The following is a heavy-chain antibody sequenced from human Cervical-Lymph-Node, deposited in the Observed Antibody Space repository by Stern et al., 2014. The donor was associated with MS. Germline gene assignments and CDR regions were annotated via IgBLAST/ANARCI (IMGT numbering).Heavy chain of an antibody. V-gene: IGHV1-2*06. CDR1: GYSFSDFN. Sequence: VQLVESGAQVKEPGASVKVSCKASGYSFSDFNTYWVRQAPGQGLEWMGRISPHTGGAKYAQKFQGRVTMTRDTSIITAYMELDRLTTDDTAVYYCATDGGTSFQMDVWGQGTTVTVFS. J-gene: IGHJ6*02. D-gene: IGHD2-2*01. CDR3: ATDGGTSFQMDV. CDR2: ISPHTGGA.